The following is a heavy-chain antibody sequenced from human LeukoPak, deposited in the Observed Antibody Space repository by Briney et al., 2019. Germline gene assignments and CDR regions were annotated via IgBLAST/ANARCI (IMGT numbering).Heavy chain of an antibody. CDR3: AREGSGTYYFDY. Sequence: GGSLRLSCAASGFTFSSYSMNRVRQAPGKGLEWVSSISSSSSYIDYADSVKGRFTISRDNAKNSLYLQMNSLRAEDTAVYYCAREGSGTYYFDYWGQGTLVTASS. J-gene: IGHJ4*02. CDR1: GFTFSSYS. CDR2: ISSSSSYI. D-gene: IGHD3-10*01. V-gene: IGHV3-21*01.